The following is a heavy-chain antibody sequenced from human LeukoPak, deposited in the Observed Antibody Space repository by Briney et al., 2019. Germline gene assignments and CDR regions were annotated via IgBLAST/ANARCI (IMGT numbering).Heavy chain of an antibody. V-gene: IGHV1-69*13. CDR1: GGTFSSYA. CDR2: IIPIFGTA. CDR3: ARDGGGYSGYGMDV. D-gene: IGHD5-12*01. Sequence: SVKVSCKASGGTFSSYAISWVRQAPGQGLEWMGGIIPIFGTANYAQKFQGRVTITADESTSTAYMELSSLRSEDTAVHYCARDGGGYSGYGMDVWGQGTTVTVSS. J-gene: IGHJ6*02.